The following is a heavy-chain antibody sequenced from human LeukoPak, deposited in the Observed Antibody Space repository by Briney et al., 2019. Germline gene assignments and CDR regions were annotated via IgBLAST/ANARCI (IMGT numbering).Heavy chain of an antibody. V-gene: IGHV5-51*01. CDR3: ARRDESVYCSGGSCPYWFDP. CDR2: IYPGDSDT. CDR1: GYSFTSYW. Sequence: GESLKISCKGSGYSFTSYWIGWVRQMPGKGLEWMGIIYPGDSDTRYSPSFQGQVTISADKSISTAYLQWSSLKASDTAMYYCARRDESVYCSGGSCPYWFDPWGQGTLVTVSS. D-gene: IGHD2-15*01. J-gene: IGHJ5*02.